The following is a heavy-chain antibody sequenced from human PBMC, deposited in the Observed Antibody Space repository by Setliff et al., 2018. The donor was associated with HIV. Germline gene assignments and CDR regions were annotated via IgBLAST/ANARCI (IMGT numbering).Heavy chain of an antibody. Sequence: GGSLRLSCAASGFTVSSNEMSWVRQAPGKGLEWVSFISGGSTAYADSVKGRFTISRDNAQNSLYLQMNGLRAEDTALYYCARDLRYGSTWYAFDYWGQGTLVTVSS. V-gene: IGHV3-20*04. CDR1: GFTVSSNE. D-gene: IGHD6-13*01. J-gene: IGHJ4*02. CDR2: FISGGST. CDR3: ARDLRYGSTWYAFDY.